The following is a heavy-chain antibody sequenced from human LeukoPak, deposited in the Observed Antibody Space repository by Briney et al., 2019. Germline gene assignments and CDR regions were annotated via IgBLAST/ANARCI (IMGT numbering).Heavy chain of an antibody. V-gene: IGHV1-18*04. J-gene: IGHJ4*02. CDR1: GYTLSSSG. Sequence: GASVKVSCKASGYTLSSSGISWVRQAPGQGLEWLGWISGSNGNTNYAQKFQGRLTMTADTSTSTAYMDLRSLRTDDTAVYYCARDGFGGIDFDYWGQGALVTVSS. CDR3: ARDGFGGIDFDY. CDR2: ISGSNGNT. D-gene: IGHD4-23*01.